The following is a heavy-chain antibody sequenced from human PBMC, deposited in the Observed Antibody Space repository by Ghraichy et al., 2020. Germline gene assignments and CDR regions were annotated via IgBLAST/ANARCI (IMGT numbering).Heavy chain of an antibody. Sequence: GSLRLSCAVYGGSFSGYYWSWIRQPPGKGLEWIGEINHSGSTNYNPSLKSRVTISVDTSKNQFSLKLSSVTAADTAVYYCARASNWNDLGWGPRYYYYYYRDVWGKGTTVTVSS. J-gene: IGHJ6*03. CDR1: GGSFSGYY. D-gene: IGHD1-1*01. CDR2: INHSGST. V-gene: IGHV4-34*01. CDR3: ARASNWNDLGWGPRYYYYYYRDV.